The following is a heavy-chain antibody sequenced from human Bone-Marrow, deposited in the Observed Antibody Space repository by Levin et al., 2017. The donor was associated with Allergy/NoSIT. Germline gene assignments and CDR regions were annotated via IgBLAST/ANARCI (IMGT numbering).Heavy chain of an antibody. CDR1: GFTISSYD. CDR2: IGIADDT. Sequence: AGESLKISCVGSGFTISSYDMHWVRQGTGKGLEWVSVIGIADDTYYAGSVKGRFTISRDDGKNSLYLRLNSLRAGDTAVYFCTRAVAGTYFDYWGQGTLVTVSS. D-gene: IGHD6-19*01. CDR3: TRAVAGTYFDY. V-gene: IGHV3-13*01. J-gene: IGHJ4*02.